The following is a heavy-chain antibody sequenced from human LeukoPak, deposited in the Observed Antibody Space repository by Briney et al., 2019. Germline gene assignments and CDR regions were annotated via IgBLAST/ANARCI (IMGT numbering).Heavy chain of an antibody. CDR1: GFTFSSYG. J-gene: IGHJ4*02. CDR3: AKDDSSSWYPLHDY. D-gene: IGHD6-13*01. Sequence: GRSLRLSCAASGFTFSSYGMHWVRQAPGKGLEWVAVISYDGSNKYYADSVKGRFTTSRDNSKNTLYLQMNSLRAEDTAVYYCAKDDSSSWYPLHDYWGQGTLVTVSS. CDR2: ISYDGSNK. V-gene: IGHV3-30*18.